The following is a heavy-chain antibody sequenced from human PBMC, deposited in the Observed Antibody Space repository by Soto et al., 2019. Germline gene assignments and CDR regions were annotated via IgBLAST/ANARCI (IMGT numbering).Heavy chain of an antibody. J-gene: IGHJ5*02. V-gene: IGHV4-61*08. D-gene: IGHD6-13*01. CDR1: GDSVSSGAYY. CDR2: IYYNAIT. Sequence: QVKMQESGPGLVKPSETLSLTWTVSGDSVSSGAYYWSWVRQPPGKGLEWIGYIYYNAITNYNPSLKSRGTILVDTSKSEISLTLNSVTAADTAVYYCARANIAAAGTIFDPWGQGVLVTVS. CDR3: ARANIAAAGTIFDP.